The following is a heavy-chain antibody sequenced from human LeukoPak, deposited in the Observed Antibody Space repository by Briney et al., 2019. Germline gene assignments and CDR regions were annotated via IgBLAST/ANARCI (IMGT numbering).Heavy chain of an antibody. CDR3: VRNKDGFTI. CDR2: MRPSSGNT. J-gene: IGHJ3*02. V-gene: IGHV1-8*01. Sequence: ASVKVPCKASGYTFTSYDIGWVRQATGQGLEWMGWMRPSSGNTGYGQTFQGRVTMTRDTSISTAYMELSSLRSEDTAMYYCVRNKDGFTIWGQGTMVTVSS. D-gene: IGHD1/OR15-1a*01. CDR1: GYTFTSYD.